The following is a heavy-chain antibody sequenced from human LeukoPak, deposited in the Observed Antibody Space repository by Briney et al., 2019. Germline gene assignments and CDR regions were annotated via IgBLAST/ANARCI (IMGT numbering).Heavy chain of an antibody. Sequence: GGSLTLSCAASGFTFDNYLMVWFRRAPGKGVEGVSTISAVFANTYSADSVKGRFTIPRDNSKSTLYLQMNSLGAEDTAVYYCAKDLFSGSGRAGNMDVWGKGTTVTVSS. J-gene: IGHJ6*03. V-gene: IGHV3-23*01. CDR3: AKDLFSGSGRAGNMDV. CDR1: GFTFDNYL. CDR2: ISAVFANT. D-gene: IGHD3-10*01.